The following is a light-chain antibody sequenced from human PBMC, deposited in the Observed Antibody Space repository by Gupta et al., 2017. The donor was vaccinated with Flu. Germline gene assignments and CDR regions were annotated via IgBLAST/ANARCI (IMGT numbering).Light chain of an antibody. CDR1: SSDVGGYNY. Sequence: QSALTQPASVSGSPGPSITISCTGTSSDVGGYNYVSGYQQHPGKAPKLMIVEVTDRPSGVANRFSGSKSGNTASRTISGLQAEEEADYFCAAYTTTANWVFGGGTKLTVL. J-gene: IGLJ3*02. CDR2: EVT. CDR3: AAYTTTANWV. V-gene: IGLV2-14*01.